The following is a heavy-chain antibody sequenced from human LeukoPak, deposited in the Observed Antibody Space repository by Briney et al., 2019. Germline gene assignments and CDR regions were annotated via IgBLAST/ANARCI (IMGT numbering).Heavy chain of an antibody. V-gene: IGHV3-30*03. D-gene: IGHD6-13*01. CDR3: AREVPPIIAAAGTPYYYGMDV. J-gene: IGHJ6*02. CDR2: ISYDGSNK. CDR1: GFTFSSHG. Sequence: PGGSLRLSCAASGFTFSSHGMHWVRQAPGKGLEWVAVISYDGSNKYYADSVKGRFTISRDNSKNTLYLQMNSLRAEDTAVYYCAREVPPIIAAAGTPYYYGMDVWGQGTTVTVSS.